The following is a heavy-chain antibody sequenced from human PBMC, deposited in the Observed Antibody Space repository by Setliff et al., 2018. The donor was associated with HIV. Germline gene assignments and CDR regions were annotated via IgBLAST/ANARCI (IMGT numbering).Heavy chain of an antibody. CDR2: IDLSGSS. CDR3: AKDAGVTGGLYRYYIDA. J-gene: IGHJ6*03. V-gene: IGHV4-4*02. Sequence: PSETLSLTCAVSGGSISSSNWWSWVRQPPGKGLEWIGEIDLSGSSNYNPSLKSRVTMSADTSKNQVSLKLTSVTAADTAVYYCAKDAGVTGGLYRYYIDAWGNGTTVTVSS. D-gene: IGHD2-8*01. CDR1: GGSISSSNW.